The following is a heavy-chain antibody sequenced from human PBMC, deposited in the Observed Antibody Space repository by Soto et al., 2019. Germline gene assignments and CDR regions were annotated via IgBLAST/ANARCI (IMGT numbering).Heavy chain of an antibody. Sequence: SETLSLTCTVSCGSISSYYWSWIRQPAGKGLEWIGRIYTSGSTNYNPSLKSRVTMSVDTSKNQFSLKLSSVTAADTAVYYCARANYDSSGYYLDGMDVWGQGTTVTVSS. CDR3: ARANYDSSGYYLDGMDV. V-gene: IGHV4-4*07. D-gene: IGHD3-22*01. CDR1: CGSISSYY. CDR2: IYTSGST. J-gene: IGHJ6*02.